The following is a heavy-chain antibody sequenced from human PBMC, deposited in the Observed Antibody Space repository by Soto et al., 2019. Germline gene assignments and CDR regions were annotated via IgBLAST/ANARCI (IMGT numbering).Heavy chain of an antibody. CDR1: GYTFSNFG. V-gene: IGHV1-18*01. CDR2: ISPSNGQT. Sequence: QVQLVQSGTEVKKPGASVKVSCKASGYTFSNFGLSWVRQAPGQGLEWMGWISPSNGQTIYAQNFHGRVTMTTDTSTATVHMELRSLISDDTAVYYCARVIMIFGVANLRSYFDYWGQGTRVTVSA. CDR3: ARVIMIFGVANLRSYFDY. D-gene: IGHD3-3*01. J-gene: IGHJ4*02.